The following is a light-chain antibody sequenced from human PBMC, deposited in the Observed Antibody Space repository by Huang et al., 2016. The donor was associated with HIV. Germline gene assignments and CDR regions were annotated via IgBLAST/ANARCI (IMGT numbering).Light chain of an antibody. CDR3: QQYNNWPPFT. J-gene: IGKJ3*01. CDR2: GAS. Sequence: EIVMTQSPATLSVSPGERATLSCRASQSVSSNLAWYQQKPGQAPRLLIYGASTRATDIPARFSGSGSGTEFTRTISSLQSEDFAVYYCQQYNNWPPFTFGPGTKVDIK. CDR1: QSVSSN. V-gene: IGKV3-15*01.